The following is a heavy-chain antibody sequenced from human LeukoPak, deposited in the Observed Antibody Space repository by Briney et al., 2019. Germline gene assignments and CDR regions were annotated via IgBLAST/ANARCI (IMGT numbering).Heavy chain of an antibody. D-gene: IGHD2-15*01. J-gene: IGHJ6*03. Sequence: GSSVKVSCKASGGTFSSYAISWVRQAPGQGLEWMGGIIPIFGTANYAQKFQGRVTITTDESTSTVYMELSSLRSEDTAVYYCARGAEYCSGGSCYTPALHYYYYYMDVWGKGATVTVSS. CDR3: ARGAEYCSGGSCYTPALHYYYYYMDV. CDR2: IIPIFGTA. V-gene: IGHV1-69*05. CDR1: GGTFSSYA.